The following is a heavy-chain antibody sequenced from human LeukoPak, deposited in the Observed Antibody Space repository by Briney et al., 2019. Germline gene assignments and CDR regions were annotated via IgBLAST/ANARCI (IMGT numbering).Heavy chain of an antibody. D-gene: IGHD3-22*01. Sequence: GGSLRLSCAASGFTFSSYSMNWVRQAPGKGLEWVSYISGSSSTIYYADSVKGRFTISRDNAKNSLYLQMNSLRDEDTAVYYCARDAPYHDSRGQFDYWGQGTLVTVSS. CDR1: GFTFSSYS. CDR2: ISGSSSTI. CDR3: ARDAPYHDSRGQFDY. J-gene: IGHJ4*02. V-gene: IGHV3-48*02.